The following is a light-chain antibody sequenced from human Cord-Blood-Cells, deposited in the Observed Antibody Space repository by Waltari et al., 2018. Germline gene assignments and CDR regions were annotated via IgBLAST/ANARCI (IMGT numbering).Light chain of an antibody. V-gene: IGKV3-11*01. CDR3: QQRSNWPPWT. CDR1: KRVSSY. CDR2: DAS. J-gene: IGKJ1*01. Sequence: EIVLTQSPATLSLSPGERATLSCRASKRVSSYLAWYQQKPGRAPRILIYDASNRATGIPARFSGSGSVTDFTLTISSLEPEDFAVYYCQQRSNWPPWTFGQGTKVEIK.